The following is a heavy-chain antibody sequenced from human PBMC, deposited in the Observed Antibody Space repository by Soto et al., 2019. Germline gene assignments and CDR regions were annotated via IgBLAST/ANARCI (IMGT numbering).Heavy chain of an antibody. V-gene: IGHV3-23*01. CDR1: GFTFSSYA. Sequence: EVQLLESGGGLVQPGGSLRLSCAASGFTFSSYAMSWVRQAPGKGLEWVSAISGSGGSTYYADSVKGRFTISRDNSKNTLYLQMNRLRAEDTAVYYCAKASGYSSRWYGHDAFDIWGQGTMVTVSS. D-gene: IGHD6-13*01. J-gene: IGHJ3*02. CDR3: AKASGYSSRWYGHDAFDI. CDR2: ISGSGGST.